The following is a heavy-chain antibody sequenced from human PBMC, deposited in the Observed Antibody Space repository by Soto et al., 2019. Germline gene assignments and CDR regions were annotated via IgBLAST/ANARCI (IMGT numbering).Heavy chain of an antibody. J-gene: IGHJ3*02. CDR1: GFTFSNYA. CDR3: ARAYCGGDCERLGDAFDI. D-gene: IGHD2-21*02. Sequence: QVQLVESGGGVVQPGRSLRLSCAASGFTFSNYAMHWVRQAPGKGLEWVAVISYDGSNKYHADSVKGRFTISRDNFKNTLYLQMNSLRTEDTAVYYCARAYCGGDCERLGDAFDIWGQGTMVTVSS. CDR2: ISYDGSNK. V-gene: IGHV3-30-3*01.